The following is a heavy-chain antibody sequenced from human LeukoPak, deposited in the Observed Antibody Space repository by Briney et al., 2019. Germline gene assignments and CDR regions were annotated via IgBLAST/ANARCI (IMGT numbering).Heavy chain of an antibody. Sequence: ASVTVSCKASGYTFTSYGISWVRQAPGQGLEWMGWISAYNGNTNYAQKLQGRVTMTTDTSTSTAYMELRSLRSDDTAVYYCARGDGYNYDAAFDIWGQGTMVTVSS. CDR2: ISAYNGNT. J-gene: IGHJ3*02. CDR3: ARGDGYNYDAAFDI. D-gene: IGHD5-24*01. V-gene: IGHV1-18*01. CDR1: GYTFTSYG.